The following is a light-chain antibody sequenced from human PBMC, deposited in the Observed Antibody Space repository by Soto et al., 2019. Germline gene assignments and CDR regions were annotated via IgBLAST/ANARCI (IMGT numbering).Light chain of an antibody. CDR3: QVWDSSRDHYV. J-gene: IGLJ1*01. CDR1: NIGGKS. CDR2: YDS. Sequence: SYELTQPPSLSVAPGKAASITCGGSNIGGKSVHWYQQKPGQAPVLVIYYDSDRPSGIPERFSGSNSGNTATLTIGRVEAGDEADYYCQVWDSSRDHYVFGPGTKVTVL. V-gene: IGLV3-21*04.